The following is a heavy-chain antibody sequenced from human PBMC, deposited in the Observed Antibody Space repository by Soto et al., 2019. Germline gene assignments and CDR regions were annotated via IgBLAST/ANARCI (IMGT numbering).Heavy chain of an antibody. D-gene: IGHD4-4*01. CDR1: GYSFTSYW. CDR2: IYPDDSDT. J-gene: IGHJ6*02. Sequence: GESLKISCKGSGYSFTSYWIGWVRQMPGKGLEWMGIIYPDDSDTRYSPSFQGQVTISADKSISTAYLQWSSLKASDTAMYYCASSHTVTTVLDDYYGMDVWGQGTTVTVSS. V-gene: IGHV5-51*01. CDR3: ASSHTVTTVLDDYYGMDV.